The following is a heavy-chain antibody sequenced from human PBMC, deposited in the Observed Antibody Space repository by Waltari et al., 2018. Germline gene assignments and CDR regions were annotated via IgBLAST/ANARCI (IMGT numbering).Heavy chain of an antibody. J-gene: IGHJ6*02. Sequence: QVQLVQSGAEVKKPGASVKVSCKASGYTFTGYYMHWVRQAPGQGLEWMGWINPNSGGTNYAQKFQGRVTMTRDTAISTADMELSRLRSDDTAVYYCARSTGYCSGGSCPGGYYYGMDVWGQGTTVTVSS. CDR2: INPNSGGT. CDR3: ARSTGYCSGGSCPGGYYYGMDV. V-gene: IGHV1-2*02. CDR1: GYTFTGYY. D-gene: IGHD2-15*01.